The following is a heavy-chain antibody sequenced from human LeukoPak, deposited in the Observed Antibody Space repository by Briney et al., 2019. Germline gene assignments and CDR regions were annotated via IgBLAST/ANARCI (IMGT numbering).Heavy chain of an antibody. V-gene: IGHV3-48*04. D-gene: IGHD6-19*01. CDR1: GFTFSSYS. J-gene: IGHJ4*02. CDR3: AREVAAACDY. Sequence: PGGSLRLSCAASGFTFSSYSMNWVRQAPGKGLEWVSYITSSSTTIYYADSVKGRFTISRDNAKNSLYLQMNSLRAEDTAVYYCAREVAAACDYWGQGTLVTVSS. CDR2: ITSSSTTI.